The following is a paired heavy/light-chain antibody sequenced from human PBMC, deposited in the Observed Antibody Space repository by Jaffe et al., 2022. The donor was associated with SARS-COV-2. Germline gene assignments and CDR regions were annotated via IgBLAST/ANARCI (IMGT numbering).Heavy chain of an antibody. CDR1: GFSFRSYA. Sequence: QVQLVESGGGVVQPGRSLRLSCAASGFSFRSYAMHWVRQAPGKGLEWVAIISYDGVNKYYADSVKGRFTISRDNSQNTLYLQMNSLRVEDTAVYYCARVTRNVWWLYDGCDLWGRGTMVTVSS. V-gene: IGHV3-30-3*01. CDR3: ARVTRNVWWLYDGCDL. J-gene: IGHJ3*01. CDR2: ISYDGVNK. D-gene: IGHD5-12*01.
Light chain of an antibody. Sequence: QSALTQTASVSGSPGQSITISCSGTSSEVGGYNYVSWYQQHPGKAPKLMIYEVTNRPSGVSTRFSGSKSGNTASLTISGLQPEDEADYYCSSYTSSSTWVFGGGTKLTVL. J-gene: IGLJ3*02. CDR1: SSEVGGYNY. V-gene: IGLV2-14*01. CDR3: SSYTSSSTWV. CDR2: EVT.